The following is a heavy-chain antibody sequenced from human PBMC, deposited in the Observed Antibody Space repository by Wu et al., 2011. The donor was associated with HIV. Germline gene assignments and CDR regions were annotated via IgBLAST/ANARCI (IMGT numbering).Heavy chain of an antibody. V-gene: IGHV1-69*06. J-gene: IGHJ6*03. D-gene: IGHD6-25*01. CDR2: IIPIFGTS. CDR3: ARGVGSPXYYMDV. Sequence: QVQLVQSGAEVKKPGSSVKVSCKASGGTFSSFAISWVRQAPGQGLEWMGGIIPIFGTSNYAQKFQGRVTMTRDTSTSTVYMELSSLRSEDTAVYYCARGVGSPXYYMDVWGKGTTVTVSS. CDR1: GGTFSSFA.